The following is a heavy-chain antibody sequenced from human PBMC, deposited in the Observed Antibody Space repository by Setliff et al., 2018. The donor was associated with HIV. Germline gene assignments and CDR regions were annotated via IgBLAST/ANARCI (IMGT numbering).Heavy chain of an antibody. CDR3: ASGEYSSSWSFRRKNNWFDP. CDR2: IIPIFGTA. V-gene: IGHV1-69*13. CDR1: GGSFRNYA. D-gene: IGHD6-13*01. J-gene: IGHJ5*02. Sequence: AASVKVSCKASGGSFRNYAINWVRQAPGQGLEWVGGIIPIFGTANYAQKFQGRVTITADESTSTAYMELSRLRSDDTAVYYCASGEYSSSWSFRRKNNWFDPWGQGTLVTVSS.